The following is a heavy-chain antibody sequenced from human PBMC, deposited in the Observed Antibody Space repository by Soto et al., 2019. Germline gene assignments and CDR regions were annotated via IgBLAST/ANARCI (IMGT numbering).Heavy chain of an antibody. D-gene: IGHD1-1*01. Sequence: SVKVSFMRSAGAFSTYASSFVRHAPGQGLEWIGWIVVGSGNTNYAQKFQERVTITRDMSTSTAYMELSSLRSEDTAVYYCAADTGTPWGWDYYYYGMDVWGQGTTVTVSS. CDR2: IVVGSGNT. CDR3: AADTGTPWGWDYYYYGMDV. V-gene: IGHV1-58*02. J-gene: IGHJ6*02. CDR1: AGAFSTYA.